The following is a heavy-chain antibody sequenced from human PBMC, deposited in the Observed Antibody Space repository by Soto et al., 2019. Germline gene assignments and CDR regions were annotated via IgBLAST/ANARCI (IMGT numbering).Heavy chain of an antibody. J-gene: IGHJ5*02. CDR3: ARVGEYCTGGRCYSSWFDP. V-gene: IGHV4-59*12. Sequence: SETLSLTCTVSGGSISSYYWSWIRQPPGKGLEWIGYIHSSGSTDYNPSLKSRVTISVLTSKNQFSLKLSSVTAADTAVYYCARVGEYCTGGRCYSSWFDPWGQGTLVTVSS. CDR1: GGSISSYY. D-gene: IGHD2-15*01. CDR2: IHSSGST.